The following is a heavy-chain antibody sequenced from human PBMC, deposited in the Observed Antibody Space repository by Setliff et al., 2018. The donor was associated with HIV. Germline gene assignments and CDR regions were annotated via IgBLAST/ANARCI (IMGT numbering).Heavy chain of an antibody. CDR1: GVSISSYY. CDR3: ARHVSVGPTYYYDS. D-gene: IGHD3-3*01. Sequence: PSETLSLTCTVSGVSISSYYWSWIRQPPGKGLEWIGYISYTDSTAYNPSLKSRVSISIDTSKNQFSLSLSSVTAADTAIYYCARHVSVGPTYYYDSWGQGTLGTVSS. V-gene: IGHV4-59*08. J-gene: IGHJ4*02. CDR2: ISYTDST.